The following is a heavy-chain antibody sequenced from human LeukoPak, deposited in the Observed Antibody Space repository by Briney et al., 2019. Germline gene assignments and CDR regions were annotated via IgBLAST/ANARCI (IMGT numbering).Heavy chain of an antibody. CDR2: IYYSGST. CDR3: ARSPMVRGPPYWYFDL. J-gene: IGHJ2*01. CDR1: GGSISSYY. V-gene: IGHV4-59*01. Sequence: SETLSLTCTVSGGSISSYYWSWIRQPPGKGLEWIGYIYYSGSTNYNPSLKSRVTISVDTSKNQFSLKLSSVTAADTAVYYCARSPMVRGPPYWYFDLWGRGTLVTVSS. D-gene: IGHD3-10*01.